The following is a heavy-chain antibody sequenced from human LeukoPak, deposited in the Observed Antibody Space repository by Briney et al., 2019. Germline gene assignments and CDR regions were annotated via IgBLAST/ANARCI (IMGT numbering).Heavy chain of an antibody. Sequence: ASVKVSCEASGYTFTSYYLHWVRQAPGQGLEWMGIINPSGGSTAYAQKFQGRVTMTRDTSTSTVYMELSSLRSEDTAVYYCARERAMLGYYYYGMDVWGHGTTVTVSS. CDR3: ARERAMLGYYYYGMDV. CDR2: INPSGGST. D-gene: IGHD2-2*01. V-gene: IGHV1-46*01. J-gene: IGHJ6*02. CDR1: GYTFTSYY.